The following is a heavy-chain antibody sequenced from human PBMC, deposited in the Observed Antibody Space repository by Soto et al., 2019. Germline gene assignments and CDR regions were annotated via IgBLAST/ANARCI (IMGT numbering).Heavy chain of an antibody. J-gene: IGHJ4*02. CDR3: ARDLALAGNY. CDR2: ISSTSTYT. Sequence: GSLRLSCAASGFTFRSYAMNWVRQTQEKGLEWVPSISSTSTYTHYADSVKGRFTISRDNANNSLFLQVNSLRAEDTAIYYCARDLALAGNYWGQGARVTVSS. D-gene: IGHD6-19*01. V-gene: IGHV3-21*01. CDR1: GFTFRSYA.